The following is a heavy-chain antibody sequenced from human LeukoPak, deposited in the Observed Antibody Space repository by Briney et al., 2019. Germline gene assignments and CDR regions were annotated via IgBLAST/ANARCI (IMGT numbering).Heavy chain of an antibody. CDR2: MNPNNGNT. V-gene: IGHV1-8*03. J-gene: IGHJ5*02. Sequence: ASVKVSCKASGYTFSSYDINWVRQATGQGLEWMGWMNPNNGNTAYAQKFQGRVTITRNTSISTAYMELSSLRSDDTAVYYCARDRGQDSSTNWFDPWGQGTLVTVSS. CDR3: ARDRGQDSSTNWFDP. CDR1: GYTFSSYD. D-gene: IGHD6-13*01.